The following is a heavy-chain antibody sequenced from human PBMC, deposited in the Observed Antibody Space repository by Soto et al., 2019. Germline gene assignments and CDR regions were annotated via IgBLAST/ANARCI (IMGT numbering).Heavy chain of an antibody. CDR3: AKKAPVGIVATRTSWYFDY. CDR2: ISGSGGST. V-gene: IGHV3-23*01. CDR1: GFTFSSYA. Sequence: GGSLRLSCAASGFTFSSYAMSWVRQAPGKGLEWVSAISGSGGSTYCADSVKGRFTISRDNSKNTLYLQMNSLRAEDTAVYYCAKKAPVGIVATRTSWYFDYWGQGTLVTVSS. D-gene: IGHD5-12*01. J-gene: IGHJ4*02.